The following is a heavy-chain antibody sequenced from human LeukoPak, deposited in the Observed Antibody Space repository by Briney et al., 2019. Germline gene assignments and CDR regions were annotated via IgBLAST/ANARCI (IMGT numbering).Heavy chain of an antibody. Sequence: ASVKVSCKASGCTFTSYDINWVRQATGQGLEWMGWMNPNSGNTGYAQKFQGRVTMTRNTSISTAYMELSSLRSEDTAVYYCARAPRLMVRGRFDYWGQGTLVTVSS. J-gene: IGHJ4*02. CDR3: ARAPRLMVRGRFDY. CDR2: MNPNSGNT. CDR1: GCTFTSYD. D-gene: IGHD3-10*01. V-gene: IGHV1-8*01.